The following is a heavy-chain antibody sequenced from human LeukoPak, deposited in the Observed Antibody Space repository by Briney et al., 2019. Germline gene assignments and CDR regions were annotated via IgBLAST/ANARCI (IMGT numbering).Heavy chain of an antibody. CDR3: ARQHPQDIVTGYYYNYYYYYMDV. J-gene: IGHJ6*03. CDR1: GGSLSINSHD. D-gene: IGHD3-9*01. CDR2: INHSGST. V-gene: IGHV4-39*01. Sequence: PSGTLSLTCTVAGGSLSINSHDWGWIRQPPGKGLEGSGEINHSGSTNYNPTLKSPVTISVATSNNQFSLKLSSVTAADTAVYYCARQHPQDIVTGYYYNYYYYYMDVWGKGTTVTISS.